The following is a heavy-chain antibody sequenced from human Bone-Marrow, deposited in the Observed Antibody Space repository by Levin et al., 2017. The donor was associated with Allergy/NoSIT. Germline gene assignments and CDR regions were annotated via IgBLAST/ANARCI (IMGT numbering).Heavy chain of an antibody. V-gene: IGHV4-4*07. CDR2: IYSSGTT. Sequence: PSETLSLTCTVSGGSISSYYWIWIRQPAGKGLEWIGRIYSSGTTNYNPSLKSRLTMSVDTSQNQFFLKLTSVTAADTAVYYCARDDITVAGTAFDSWGQGTMVTVSS. CDR1: GGSISSYY. J-gene: IGHJ3*02. D-gene: IGHD6-19*01. CDR3: ARDDITVAGTAFDS.